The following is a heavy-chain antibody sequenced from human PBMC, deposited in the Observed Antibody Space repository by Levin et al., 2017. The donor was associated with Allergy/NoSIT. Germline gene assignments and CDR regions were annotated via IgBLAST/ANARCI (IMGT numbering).Heavy chain of an antibody. CDR3: TRALGY. CDR1: GYTFTSYQ. V-gene: IGHV1-46*01. Sequence: ASVKVSCKASGYTFTSYQIHWVRQAPGQGLEWLGLINPSGGSTTYAQKFQGRITLTRDTSTSAVYMELSSLRSEDTAVYYCTRALGYWGQGTLVTVSS. CDR2: INPSGGST. J-gene: IGHJ4*02.